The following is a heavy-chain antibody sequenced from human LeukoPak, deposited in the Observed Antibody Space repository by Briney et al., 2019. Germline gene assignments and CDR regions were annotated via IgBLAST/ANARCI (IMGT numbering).Heavy chain of an antibody. CDR3: ASIVGIAETGLYAFDV. Sequence: PGGYLRLSCAASGFTFSSYSMHWVRQAPGKGLEWVSHTNAAGDATRYAGSVKGRFTISRDNAKNTVSLQMNSLRAEDTAVYYCASIVGIAETGLYAFDVWGQGTRVTVSS. D-gene: IGHD6-13*01. V-gene: IGHV3-74*01. CDR2: TNAAGDAT. J-gene: IGHJ3*01. CDR1: GFTFSSYS.